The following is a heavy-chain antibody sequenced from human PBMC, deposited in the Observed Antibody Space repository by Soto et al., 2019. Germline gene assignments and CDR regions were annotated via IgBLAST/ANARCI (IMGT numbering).Heavy chain of an antibody. D-gene: IGHD3-9*01. CDR1: GGSINNHD. J-gene: IGHJ5*02. CDR3: ARVIVNYDILTGYTSYNWFDP. Sequence: SETLSLTSTVSGGSINNHDWSWIRQPPGTGLEWLGYVYYNGITNYNPSLKSRVTISVDTSKNQLSLKLSSVTAADTAVYYCARVIVNYDILTGYTSYNWFDPWGQGTLVTV. V-gene: IGHV4-59*08. CDR2: VYYNGIT.